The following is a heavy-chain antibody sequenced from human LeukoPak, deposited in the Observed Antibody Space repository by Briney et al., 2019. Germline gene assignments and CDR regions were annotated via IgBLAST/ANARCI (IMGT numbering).Heavy chain of an antibody. CDR1: GGSISSGGDS. V-gene: IGHV4-30-2*01. J-gene: IGHJ4*02. CDR2: IYHSGST. Sequence: SETLSLTCAVSGGSISSGGDSWSWIRQPPGKGLEWIGYIYHSGSTYYNPSLKSRLTIFVDTSKNQFSLDLSSVTAADTAVYYCARLRGAMTPVTSDFDYWGQGILVTVSS. D-gene: IGHD4-17*01. CDR3: ARLRGAMTPVTSDFDY.